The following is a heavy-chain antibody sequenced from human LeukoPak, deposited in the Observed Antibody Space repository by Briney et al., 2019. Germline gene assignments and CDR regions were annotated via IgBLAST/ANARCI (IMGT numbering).Heavy chain of an antibody. CDR3: ARWAAAGERRENWFDP. D-gene: IGHD6-13*01. J-gene: IGHJ5*02. CDR1: GGSISSYY. CDR2: IRNSGST. Sequence: SETLSLTCTVSGGSISSYYWSWIRQPPGKGLEWIGYIRNSGSTNYNPSLKSRVTMSVDTSKNQFSLKLSSVTAADTAVYYCARWAAAGERRENWFDPWGQGTLVTVSS. V-gene: IGHV4-59*01.